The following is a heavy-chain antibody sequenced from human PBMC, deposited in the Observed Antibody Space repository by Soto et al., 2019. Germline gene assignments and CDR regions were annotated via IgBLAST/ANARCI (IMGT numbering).Heavy chain of an antibody. V-gene: IGHV3-7*05. D-gene: IGHD5-18*01. CDR1: GFTFTTYW. CDR2: IKQDGGEK. J-gene: IGHJ4*02. Sequence: GGSLRLSCEASGFTFTTYWMSWVRQAPGKGLEWVANIKQDGGEKYYVDSVRGRFTISRDNAKSSLYLQMNSLRADDTAVYFCARDLDRGYSYGLDYWGQGTLVTVSS. CDR3: ARDLDRGYSYGLDY.